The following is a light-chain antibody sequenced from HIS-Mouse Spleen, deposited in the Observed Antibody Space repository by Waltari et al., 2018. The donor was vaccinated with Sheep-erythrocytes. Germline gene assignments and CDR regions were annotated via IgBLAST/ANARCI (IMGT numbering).Light chain of an antibody. Sequence: QSALTQPRSVSGSPGQSVTISCTGTSSDVGGYNYVSWYQQHPGKAPKLLIYDVSKRPSGVPDRFYGSKSGNTASLTISGLQAEDEADYYCCSYAGSYNHVFATGTKVTV. V-gene: IGLV2-11*01. CDR2: DVS. CDR3: CSYAGSYNHV. J-gene: IGLJ1*01. CDR1: SSDVGGYNY.